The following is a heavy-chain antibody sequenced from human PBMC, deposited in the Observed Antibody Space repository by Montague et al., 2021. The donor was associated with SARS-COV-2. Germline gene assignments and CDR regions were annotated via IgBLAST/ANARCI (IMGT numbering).Heavy chain of an antibody. V-gene: IGHV3-30*03. Sequence: SLRLSCAASGFTLRGYGMRWVRQPPSKGLEWVATISHDGGSEHSADSVKGRFTISRDNSKSTVYLQMNGLRAEDTAVYYCASELADYGDFDYWGQGTLVTVSS. CDR1: GFTLRGYG. CDR2: ISHDGGSE. D-gene: IGHD4-17*01. CDR3: ASELADYGDFDY. J-gene: IGHJ4*02.